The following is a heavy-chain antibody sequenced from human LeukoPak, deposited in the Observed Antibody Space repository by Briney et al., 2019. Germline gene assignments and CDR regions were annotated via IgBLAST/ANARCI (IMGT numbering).Heavy chain of an antibody. V-gene: IGHV4-61*02. CDR2: IYTSGST. CDR1: GGSISSGSYY. D-gene: IGHD1-26*01. Sequence: PSETLSLTCTVSGGSISSGSYYWSWIRQPAGKGLEWIGRIYTSGSTNYNPSLKSRVTISVDTSKNQFSLKLSSVTAADTAVYYCARERVGARSDAFDIWGQGTMVTVSS. CDR3: ARERVGARSDAFDI. J-gene: IGHJ3*02.